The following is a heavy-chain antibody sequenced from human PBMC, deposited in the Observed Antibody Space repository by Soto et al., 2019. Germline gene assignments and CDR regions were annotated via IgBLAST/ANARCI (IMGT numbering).Heavy chain of an antibody. J-gene: IGHJ4*02. V-gene: IGHV4-4*07. D-gene: IGHD6-19*01. Sequence: PSETLSLTCTVSGDAISGYYWSWLRQPAGKGLEWIGRIYASGSTISNPSLRSRVALSVDTSKNQFSLKLNSVTAADTAMYYCARSGYSSGWYTAFDSWSQGTLVT. CDR2: IYASGST. CDR1: GDAISGYY. CDR3: ARSGYSSGWYTAFDS.